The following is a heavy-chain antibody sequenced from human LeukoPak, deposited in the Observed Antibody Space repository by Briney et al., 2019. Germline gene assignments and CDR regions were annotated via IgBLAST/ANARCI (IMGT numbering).Heavy chain of an antibody. CDR1: GFTFNTYN. CDR3: AELGITMIGGV. Sequence: PGESLRLSCVASGFTFNTYNMNWVRQPPGKGLEWVSSITSSSSYIYYADSVKGRFTISRDNAKNSLYLQMNSLRAEDTAVDYCAELGITMIGGVWGKGTTVTISS. V-gene: IGHV3-21*01. D-gene: IGHD3-10*02. CDR2: ITSSSSYI. J-gene: IGHJ6*04.